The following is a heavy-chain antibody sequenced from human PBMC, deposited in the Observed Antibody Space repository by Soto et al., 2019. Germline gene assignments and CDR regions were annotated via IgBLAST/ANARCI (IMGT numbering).Heavy chain of an antibody. D-gene: IGHD4-17*01. J-gene: IGHJ4*02. CDR2: ISGSGGST. CDR1: GFTFSSYA. Sequence: EVQLLESGGGLVQPGGSLRLSCAASGFTFSSYAMSWVRQAPGKGLEWVSAISGSGGSTYYADSVKGRFTISRDNSKNTLYLQMYSLRAEDTAVYYCAKGPTVVTRKSYFDYWGQGTLVTVSS. CDR3: AKGPTVVTRKSYFDY. V-gene: IGHV3-23*01.